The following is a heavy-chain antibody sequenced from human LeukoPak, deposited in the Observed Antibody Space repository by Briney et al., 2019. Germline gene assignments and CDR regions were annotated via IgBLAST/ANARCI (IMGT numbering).Heavy chain of an antibody. V-gene: IGHV3-66*02. CDR3: ERDGCSSTSCPDWYFDL. Sequence: GGSLRLSCAASGFTVSSNFMSWVRQAPGKGLEWVSVIYSDGITYYADSVKGRFTISRDNSKNTLYLQMNSLRVEDTAVYYCERDGCSSTSCPDWYFDLWGRGSLVTVSS. J-gene: IGHJ2*01. D-gene: IGHD2-2*01. CDR1: GFTVSSNF. CDR2: IYSDGIT.